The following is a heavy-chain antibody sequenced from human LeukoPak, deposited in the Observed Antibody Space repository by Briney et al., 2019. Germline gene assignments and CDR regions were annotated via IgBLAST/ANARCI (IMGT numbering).Heavy chain of an antibody. J-gene: IGHJ4*02. Sequence: GGSLRLSCAASGFTFSSYGMHWVRQAPGKGLEWVAVISYDGSNKYYADSVKGRFTISRDNSKNTLYLQMNSLRAEDTAVYYCAKDERPYSSGHPRNNYFDYWGQGTLVTVSS. V-gene: IGHV3-30*18. CDR3: AKDERPYSSGHPRNNYFDY. CDR2: ISYDGSNK. D-gene: IGHD6-19*01. CDR1: GFTFSSYG.